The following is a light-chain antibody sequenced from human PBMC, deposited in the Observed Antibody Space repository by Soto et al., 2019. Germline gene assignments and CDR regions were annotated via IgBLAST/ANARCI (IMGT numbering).Light chain of an antibody. J-gene: IGLJ2*01. V-gene: IGLV3-25*03. Sequence: SYELTQPPSVSVSPGQTARITCSGDALPKQYAYWYQQKPGQAPVMVIYKDSERPSGIPERFSGSSSGTTVTLTISGVQAEDEAEYCCQSADSSGTYLVFGGGTKLTVL. CDR2: KDS. CDR1: ALPKQY. CDR3: QSADSSGTYLV.